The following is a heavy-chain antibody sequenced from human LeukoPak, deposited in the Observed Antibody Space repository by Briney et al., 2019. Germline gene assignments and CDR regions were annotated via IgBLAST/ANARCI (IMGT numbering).Heavy chain of an antibody. CDR1: GFTFSSYA. J-gene: IGHJ4*02. D-gene: IGHD3-9*01. Sequence: PGGSLRLSCAASGFTFSSYAMSWVRQAPGKGLEWVSVISGSGGSTYYADSVKGRFTISRDNSKNTLYLQMNSLRAEDTAIYYCAKGVLRYFDYWGQETLVTVSS. CDR3: AKGVLRYFDY. CDR2: ISGSGGST. V-gene: IGHV3-23*01.